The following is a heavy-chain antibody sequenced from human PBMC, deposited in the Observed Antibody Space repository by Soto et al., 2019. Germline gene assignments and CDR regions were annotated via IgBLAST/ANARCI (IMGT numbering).Heavy chain of an antibody. J-gene: IGHJ6*02. CDR1: GFPFDDYG. CDR2: ISYDGSNK. Sequence: GGSLRLSCAVFGFPFDDYGMSWVRQAPGKGLEWVAVISYDGSNKYYADSVKGRFTISRDNSKNTLYLQMNSLRAEDTAVYYCAKDSHGPEWELLDYYYYYGMDVWGQGTTVTVSS. V-gene: IGHV3-30*18. D-gene: IGHD1-26*01. CDR3: AKDSHGPEWELLDYYYYYGMDV.